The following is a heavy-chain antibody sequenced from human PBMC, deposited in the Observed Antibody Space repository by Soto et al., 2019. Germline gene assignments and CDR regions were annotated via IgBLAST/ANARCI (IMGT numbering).Heavy chain of an antibody. J-gene: IGHJ4*02. V-gene: IGHV3-30-3*01. CDR1: GFTFSSYA. Sequence: QVQLVESGGGVVQPGRSLRLSCAASGFTFSSYAMHWVRQAPGMGLEWVAVISYDGSNKYYPDSVKGRFTISRDNSKNTLYLQMNSLRATDTAVYYCARVAVEMATIHVFDSWGQGTLVTVSS. CDR2: ISYDGSNK. CDR3: ARVAVEMATIHVFDS. D-gene: IGHD5-12*01.